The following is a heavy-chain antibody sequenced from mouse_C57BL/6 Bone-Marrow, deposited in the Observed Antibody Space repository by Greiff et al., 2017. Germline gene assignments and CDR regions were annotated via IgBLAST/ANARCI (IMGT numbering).Heavy chain of an antibody. CDR2: IDPSDSYT. D-gene: IGHD2-1*01. CDR3: ARDYGNYGLFAY. J-gene: IGHJ3*01. V-gene: IGHV1-50*01. CDR1: GYTFTSYW. Sequence: QVQLKQPGAELVKPGASVKLSCKASGYTFTSYWMQWVKQRPGQGLEWIGEIDPSDSYTNYNQKFKGKATLTVDTSSSTAYMQLSSLTSEDSAVYYCARDYGNYGLFAYWGQGTLVTVSA.